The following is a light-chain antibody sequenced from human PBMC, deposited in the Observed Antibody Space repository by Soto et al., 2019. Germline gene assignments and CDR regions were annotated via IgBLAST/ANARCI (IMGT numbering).Light chain of an antibody. Sequence: EIVVTQSPATLSVSPGERVTLSCRASQSVSSSLAWYQQRPGQAPRLLIYDTSTRAAGISARFSGSGSGTEFTLTISSLQSEDFAVYYCQQYIDWPPWTVGQGTAVEIK. CDR1: QSVSSS. CDR3: QQYIDWPPWT. V-gene: IGKV3-15*01. CDR2: DTS. J-gene: IGKJ1*01.